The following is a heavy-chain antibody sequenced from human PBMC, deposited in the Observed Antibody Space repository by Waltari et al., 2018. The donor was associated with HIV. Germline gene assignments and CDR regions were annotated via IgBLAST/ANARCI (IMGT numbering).Heavy chain of an antibody. D-gene: IGHD1-1*01. CDR1: GESFSPFY. J-gene: IGHJ4*02. CDR2: VSHSGRT. Sequence: QVHLQQWGAGLLKPSETLLLTCAVYGESFSPFYWTWIRQVQGEGLEWIGEVSHSGRTAYNPPLKSRVTMSVDTSKNQFSLRLSSVTAADSAIYYCARVNQDDGNSEPLDYWGQGTLVTVSS. CDR3: ARVNQDDGNSEPLDY. V-gene: IGHV4-34*02.